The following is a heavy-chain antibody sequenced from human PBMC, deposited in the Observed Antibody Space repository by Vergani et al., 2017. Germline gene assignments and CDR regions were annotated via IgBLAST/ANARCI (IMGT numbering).Heavy chain of an antibody. V-gene: IGHV3-30*18. CDR2: ISYDGSNK. CDR1: GFTFSSYG. D-gene: IGHD4-17*01. CDR3: AKDSLTTVTKNHYYGMDV. Sequence: QVQLVESGGGVVQPGRSLRLSCAASGFTFSSYGMHWVRQAPGKGLEWVAVISYDGSNKYYADSVKGRFTISRDNSKNTLYLQMNSLRAEDTAVYYCAKDSLTTVTKNHYYGMDVWGQGTTVTVSS. J-gene: IGHJ6*02.